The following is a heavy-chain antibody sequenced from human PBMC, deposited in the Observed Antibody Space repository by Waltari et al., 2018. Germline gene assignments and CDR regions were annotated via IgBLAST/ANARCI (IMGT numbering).Heavy chain of an antibody. CDR2: ISNSGST. CDR3: ARDGVGPHDY. V-gene: IGHV4-59*01. J-gene: IGHJ4*02. D-gene: IGHD3-16*01. Sequence: QVQLQESGPGLVKPSDTLSLTCTFSGGPINNDQWNWIRQPPGKGLEWIGLISNSGSTHYNPSLKSRLTMSLDTSKSQLSLKLTSITAADTAIYFCARDGVGPHDYWGPGTLVTVSS. CDR1: GGPINNDQ.